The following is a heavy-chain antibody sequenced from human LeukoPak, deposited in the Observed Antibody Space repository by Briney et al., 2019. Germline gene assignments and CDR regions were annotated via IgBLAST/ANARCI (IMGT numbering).Heavy chain of an antibody. J-gene: IGHJ1*01. Sequence: TGGSLRLSCAASGFTFSSYAMSWVRQAPGKGLEWVSAISGSGGSTYYADSVKGRFTISRDNSKITLYLQMNSLRAEDTAVYYCAKDSPVAGTSLEYFQHWGQGTLVTVSS. D-gene: IGHD6-19*01. CDR2: ISGSGGST. CDR1: GFTFSSYA. V-gene: IGHV3-23*01. CDR3: AKDSPVAGTSLEYFQH.